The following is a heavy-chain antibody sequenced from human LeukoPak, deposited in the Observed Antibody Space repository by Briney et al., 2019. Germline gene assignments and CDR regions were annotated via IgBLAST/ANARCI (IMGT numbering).Heavy chain of an antibody. CDR1: GGTFSSYA. J-gene: IGHJ4*02. CDR2: IIPIFGTA. V-gene: IGHV1-69*05. Sequence: SVKVSCQASGGTFSSYAISWVRQAPGQGLEWMGRIIPIFGTANYAQKFQGRVTITTDESTSTAYMELSSLRSEDTAVYYCARDAGRDGYNLSDYWGQGPLVTVSS. D-gene: IGHD5-24*01. CDR3: ARDAGRDGYNLSDY.